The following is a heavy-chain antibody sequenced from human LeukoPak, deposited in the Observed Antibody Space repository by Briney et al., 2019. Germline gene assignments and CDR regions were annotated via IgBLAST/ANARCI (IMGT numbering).Heavy chain of an antibody. D-gene: IGHD1-26*01. CDR2: IRSKEYGGTT. CDR1: GFTFGVYA. CDR3: TREWELPPMLGSFDI. Sequence: GGSLRLSCTASGFTFGVYAMSWVRQAPGKGLEWVGFIRSKEYGGTTEYAASVKGRFTISRDDSKSIAYLQINGLKTEDTAVYYCTREWELPPMLGSFDIWGQGTMVTVSS. V-gene: IGHV3-49*04. J-gene: IGHJ3*02.